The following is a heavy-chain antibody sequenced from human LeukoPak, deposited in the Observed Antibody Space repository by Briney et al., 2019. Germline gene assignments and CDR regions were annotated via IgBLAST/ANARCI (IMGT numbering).Heavy chain of an antibody. J-gene: IGHJ6*02. CDR2: VSASADST. Sequence: GGSLRLSCAASEFMFSKYAMSWVRQAPGKGLEWVSAVSASADSTYYADSVKGRFIISRDNSKNTLFLQMNSLRAEDTAVYYCSRRPAIFMDGVYYYSMDVWGQGTTVTVSS. D-gene: IGHD2-2*01. CDR3: SRRPAIFMDGVYYYSMDV. CDR1: EFMFSKYA. V-gene: IGHV3-23*01.